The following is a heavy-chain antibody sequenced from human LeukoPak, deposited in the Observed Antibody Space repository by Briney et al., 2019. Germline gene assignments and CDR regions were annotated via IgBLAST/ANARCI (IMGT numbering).Heavy chain of an antibody. D-gene: IGHD2-2*01. CDR1: GYTFSSYT. CDR3: ARDTFGTSRPSEY. Sequence: GASVKVSCKASGYTFSSYTIHWVRQAPGQKLEWMGWINTGNGNTRYSQKFQGRVTISRDTSASTAYMDLTSLRSEDTAVYYCARDTFGTSRPSEYWGQGTLVTVSS. CDR2: INTGNGNT. J-gene: IGHJ4*02. V-gene: IGHV1-3*04.